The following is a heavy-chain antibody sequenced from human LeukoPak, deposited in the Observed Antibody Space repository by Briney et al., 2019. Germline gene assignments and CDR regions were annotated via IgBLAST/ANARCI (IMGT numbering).Heavy chain of an antibody. D-gene: IGHD6-19*01. V-gene: IGHV3-23*01. CDR2: ISGSCGST. Sequence: PGGSLRLSCAASGFPLSRYAMSWVRQARGKGLEGVSAISGSCGSTYYADAVKGRFTISRDNTKNTLYLQKNSLRAEDTAVEYCAKDLGWLGLLGYWGQGTLVTVSS. CDR1: GFPLSRYA. CDR3: AKDLGWLGLLGY. J-gene: IGHJ4*02.